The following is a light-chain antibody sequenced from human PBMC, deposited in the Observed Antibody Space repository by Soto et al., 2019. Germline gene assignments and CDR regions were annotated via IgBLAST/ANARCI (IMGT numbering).Light chain of an antibody. V-gene: IGKV3-11*01. CDR1: QSVSSY. J-gene: IGKJ5*01. CDR2: DAS. CDR3: QQRSNWPT. Sequence: EMVLTQSPATLSFSPGERPTLPCRPSQSVSSYLAWYQQKPGQAPRLLIYDASNRATGIPARFSGTGSGTDFTLIISSLEPEDFAVYYCQQRSNWPTFGQGTRLEIK.